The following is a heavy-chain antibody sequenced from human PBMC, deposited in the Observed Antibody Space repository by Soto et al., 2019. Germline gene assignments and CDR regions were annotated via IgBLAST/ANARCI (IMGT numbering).Heavy chain of an antibody. CDR3: TRDASRDSSARGWFDP. Sequence: GGSLRLSCAASGFTFRSFTMNWVRQAPGKGLEWVSTISSNSAYIYYTDALRGRFTISRDNAKNSLHLQMNSLRAEDTAVYYCTRDASRDSSARGWFDPWGPGTLVTVSP. J-gene: IGHJ5*02. V-gene: IGHV3-21*01. CDR2: ISSNSAYI. CDR1: GFTFRSFT. D-gene: IGHD6-13*01.